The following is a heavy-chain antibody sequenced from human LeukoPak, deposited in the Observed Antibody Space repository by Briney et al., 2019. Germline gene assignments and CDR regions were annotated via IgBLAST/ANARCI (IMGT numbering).Heavy chain of an antibody. J-gene: IGHJ5*02. CDR3: VTYGDAIT. Sequence: PGGSLRLSCAASGFTFSSYAMHWVRQAPGKGLEWVAVISYDGSNKYYADSVKGRFTISRDNSKNRPYLQMNSLRAEDTAVYYCVTYGDAITWGQGTLVTVSS. CDR1: GFTFSSYA. D-gene: IGHD4-17*01. CDR2: ISYDGSNK. V-gene: IGHV3-30-3*01.